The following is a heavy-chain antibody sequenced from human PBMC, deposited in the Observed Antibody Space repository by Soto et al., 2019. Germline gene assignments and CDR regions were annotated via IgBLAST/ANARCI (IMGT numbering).Heavy chain of an antibody. Sequence: SETLSLTCTISGVSFISIHNHYCSWIRQPPGKGLEWIGYISYSGYTSYNPSLKSRVIISVDTSKNQVSLNLVPVTAADTAVYYCTTQGFGILHGLVDVWGQGTTVT. V-gene: IGHV4-59*08. CDR2: ISYSGYT. CDR3: TTQGFGILHGLVDV. D-gene: IGHD3-10*01. CDR1: GVSFISIHNHY. J-gene: IGHJ6*02.